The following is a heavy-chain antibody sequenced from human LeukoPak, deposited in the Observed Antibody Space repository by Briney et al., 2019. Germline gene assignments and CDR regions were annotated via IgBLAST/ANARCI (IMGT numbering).Heavy chain of an antibody. V-gene: IGHV3-23*01. CDR1: GFTFSSSA. CDR2: ISSSGGST. J-gene: IGHJ1*01. Sequence: SGGSLRLSCAASGFTFSSSAMSWVRQVPGKGPEWVSGISSSGGSTNYADSVKGRFTISRDNSKNTLYVQMNSLRAEDTAVYYCAKSEGSGSYYIRAEYFHHWGQGTLVTVSS. CDR3: AKSEGSGSYYIRAEYFHH. D-gene: IGHD3-10*01.